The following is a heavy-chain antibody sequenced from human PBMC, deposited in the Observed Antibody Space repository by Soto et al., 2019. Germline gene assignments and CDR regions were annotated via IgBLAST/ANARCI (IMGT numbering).Heavy chain of an antibody. CDR2: ITDTGGDA. CDR3: ARGSTDSYPGSRIFDF. D-gene: IGHD3-10*01. J-gene: IGHJ4*02. V-gene: IGHV3-23*01. CDR1: GLTFGSRA. Sequence: LRLSCVASGLTFGSRAMSWVRQAPGEGLQWVSTITDTGGDAKYADSVRGRFVISRDNSKKTLYLQMTSLTAEDSAMYFCARGSTDSYPGSRIFDFWGRGTLVTVSS.